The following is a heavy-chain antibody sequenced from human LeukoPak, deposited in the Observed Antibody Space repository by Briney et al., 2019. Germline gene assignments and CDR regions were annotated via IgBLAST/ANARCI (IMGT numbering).Heavy chain of an antibody. CDR1: GYTFTSYD. V-gene: IGHV1-8*01. CDR3: ARATKRYYYYGMDV. D-gene: IGHD1-26*01. CDR2: MNPNSGNT. J-gene: IGHJ6*02. Sequence: ALVKVSCKASGYTFTSYDINWVRQATGQGLEWMGWMNPNSGNTGYAQKFQGRVTMTRNTSISTAYMELSSLRSEDTAVYYCARATKRYYYYGMDVWGQGTTVTVSS.